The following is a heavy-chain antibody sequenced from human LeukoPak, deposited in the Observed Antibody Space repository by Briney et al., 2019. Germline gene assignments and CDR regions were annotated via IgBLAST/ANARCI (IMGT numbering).Heavy chain of an antibody. CDR3: ARDLLGWELHYFDY. Sequence: PGGSLRLSCAASGFTFDDYGMSWVRQAPGKGVVWASGINSDGSTTSYADSVKGRFTISRDNAKNSLYLQMNSLRAEDTAVYYCARDLLGWELHYFDYWGQGTLVTVSS. V-gene: IGHV3-74*01. D-gene: IGHD1-26*01. CDR1: GFTFDDYG. CDR2: INSDGSTT. J-gene: IGHJ4*02.